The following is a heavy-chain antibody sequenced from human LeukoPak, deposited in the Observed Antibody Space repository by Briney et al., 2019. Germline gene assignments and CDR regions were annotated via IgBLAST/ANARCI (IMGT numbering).Heavy chain of an antibody. V-gene: IGHV1-2*02. CDR2: INTNSGVT. Sequence: ASLKVSSKPSGYTFTAYYMHWVRQAPGQGLERRGWINTNSGVTRYAQKFQGRVTMTRDTSISTAYMELSSLTSDDTAVYYCARGLTAAGPEFDPWGQGTLVTVSS. J-gene: IGHJ5*02. D-gene: IGHD1-14*01. CDR1: GYTFTAYY. CDR3: ARGLTAAGPEFDP.